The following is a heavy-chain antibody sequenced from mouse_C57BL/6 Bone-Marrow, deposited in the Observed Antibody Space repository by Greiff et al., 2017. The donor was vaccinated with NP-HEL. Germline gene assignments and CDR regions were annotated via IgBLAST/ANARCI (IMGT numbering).Heavy chain of an antibody. CDR3: ARPRANWDWYFDV. CDR1: GYTFTSYW. J-gene: IGHJ1*03. V-gene: IGHV1-7*01. D-gene: IGHD4-1*01. Sequence: QVHVKQSGAELAKPGASVKLSCKASGYTFTSYWMHWVKQRPGQGLEWIGYINPSSGYTKYNQKFKDKATLTADKSSSTAYMQLSSLTYEDSAVYYCARPRANWDWYFDVWGTGTTVTVSS. CDR2: INPSSGYT.